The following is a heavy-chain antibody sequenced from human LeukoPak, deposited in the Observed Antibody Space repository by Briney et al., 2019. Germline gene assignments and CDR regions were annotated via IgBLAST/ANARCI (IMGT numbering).Heavy chain of an antibody. D-gene: IGHD6-19*01. CDR2: ISYNGGSV. V-gene: IGHV3-9*01. CDR3: AKDREDTSGWYSFNY. J-gene: IGHJ4*02. Sequence: GGSLRLSCAISGFIFDDYAMHWVRQGPGKGLEWVSGISYNGGSVDYVDSVKGRFTISRDNAKNSLYLQMNSLRAEDTALYYCAKDREDTSGWYSFNYWGQGTLVTVSS. CDR1: GFIFDDYA.